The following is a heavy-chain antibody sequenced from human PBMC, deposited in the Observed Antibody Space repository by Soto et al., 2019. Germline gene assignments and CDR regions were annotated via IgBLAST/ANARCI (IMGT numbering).Heavy chain of an antibody. CDR1: GCTFSSYT. CDR3: ARVSRRLKSSHTDY. Sequence: SVKVSCKASGCTFSSYTISWVRQAPGQGLEWMGRIIPILGITNYAQKFQGRVTMTTDTSTSTAYMELSSLRSGDTAVYYCARVSRRLKSSHTDYWGQGTLVTVSS. CDR2: IIPILGIT. D-gene: IGHD6-13*01. J-gene: IGHJ4*02. V-gene: IGHV1-69*02.